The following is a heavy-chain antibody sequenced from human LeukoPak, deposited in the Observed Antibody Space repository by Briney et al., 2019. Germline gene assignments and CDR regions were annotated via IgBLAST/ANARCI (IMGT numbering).Heavy chain of an antibody. Sequence: GGSLRLSCAASGFTFDDYAMTWVRQAPGKGLEWVSAISGSGGGTYYADSVKGRFTISRDNSKNTLYVQMNSLRAEDTAVYYCAKFHTVTTTYWGQGTLVTVSS. CDR2: ISGSGGGT. V-gene: IGHV3-23*01. D-gene: IGHD4-11*01. J-gene: IGHJ4*02. CDR1: GFTFDDYA. CDR3: AKFHTVTTTY.